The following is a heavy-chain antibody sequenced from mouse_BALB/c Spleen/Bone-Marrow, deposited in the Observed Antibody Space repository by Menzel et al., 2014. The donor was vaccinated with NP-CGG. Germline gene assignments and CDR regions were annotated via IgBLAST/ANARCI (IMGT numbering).Heavy chain of an antibody. V-gene: IGHV1-9*01. CDR2: ILPGSGST. CDR1: GYTFXSYW. J-gene: IGHJ2*01. D-gene: IGHD1-2*01. Sequence: VQLQQSGAELMKPGASVKISCKATGYTFXSYWVEWVKQRPEHGLEWIGEILPGSGSTNYNEKFKGKATFTADTSSNTAYMQLSSLTSEDSAVYYCARRVTTANYWGQGTTLTVSS. CDR3: ARRVTTANY.